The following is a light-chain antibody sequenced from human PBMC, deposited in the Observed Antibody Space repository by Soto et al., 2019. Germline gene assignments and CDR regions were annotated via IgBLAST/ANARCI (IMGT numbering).Light chain of an antibody. Sequence: IVLTQSPGTLSLSPWERATLSCRASQSVSNNYLAWYQQKPGQAPRPLIYGASNRATGIPDRFSGSGSGTDFTLTISRLEPEDFAVYYCQQRSNWPTFGQGTKVDIK. CDR1: QSVSNNY. V-gene: IGKV3D-20*02. CDR2: GAS. CDR3: QQRSNWPT. J-gene: IGKJ1*01.